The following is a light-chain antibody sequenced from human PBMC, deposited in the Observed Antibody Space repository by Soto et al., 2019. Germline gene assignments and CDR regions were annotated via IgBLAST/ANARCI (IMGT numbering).Light chain of an antibody. CDR3: QQRSNWPPIT. V-gene: IGKV3-11*01. Sequence: ENVLTQSPATLSLSPGERATLSCSASQSVSSYLAWYHQKPGQAPRLLIYDASNRATGIPARFSGSGSGTDFTLTISSLEPEDFAVYYCQQRSNWPPITFGQGTRLEIK. CDR1: QSVSSY. CDR2: DAS. J-gene: IGKJ5*01.